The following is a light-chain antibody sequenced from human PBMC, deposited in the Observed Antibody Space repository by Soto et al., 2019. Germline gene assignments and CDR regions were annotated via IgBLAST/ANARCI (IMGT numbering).Light chain of an antibody. CDR3: QQSKSYWT. V-gene: IGKV1-5*03. Sequence: DIQMTQSPSTLSASVGDRVIITCRASQSVSSWLAWYQQKPGKAPKLLIHKASSLESGVPSRFSGSGSGTEFTLTISSLQPDDFATYYCQQSKSYWTFGQGTKVEIK. CDR1: QSVSSW. J-gene: IGKJ1*01. CDR2: KAS.